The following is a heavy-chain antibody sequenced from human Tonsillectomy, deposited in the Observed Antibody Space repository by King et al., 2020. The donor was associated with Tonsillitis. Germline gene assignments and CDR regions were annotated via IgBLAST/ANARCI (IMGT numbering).Heavy chain of an antibody. D-gene: IGHD1-1*01. V-gene: IGHV3-48*01. CDR3: ARPPWNRDGFHI. CDR2: ISGGGNII. J-gene: IGHJ3*02. CDR1: GFIFSNYS. Sequence: EVQLVESGGGLVQPGGSLRLSCAASGFIFSNYSMNWVRQAPGKGLEWLSYISGGGNIIYYADSVKGRFSISRDNAKNSLYLQLNGLRAEDTAMYYCARPPWNRDGFHIWGQGTMVTVSS.